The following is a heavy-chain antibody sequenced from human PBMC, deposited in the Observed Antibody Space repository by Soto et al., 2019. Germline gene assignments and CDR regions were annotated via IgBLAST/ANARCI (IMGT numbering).Heavy chain of an antibody. J-gene: IGHJ3*02. CDR1: GYTFTSYD. V-gene: IGHV1-8*01. CDR2: MNPNSGNT. CDR3: ARDFLGRDAFDI. Sequence: GASVKVSCKASGYTFTSYDINWVRQATGQGLEWMGWMNPNSGNTGYAQKFRGRVTMTRNTSISTAYMELSSLRSEDTAVYYCARDFLGRDAFDIWGQGTMVTVSS. D-gene: IGHD3-16*01.